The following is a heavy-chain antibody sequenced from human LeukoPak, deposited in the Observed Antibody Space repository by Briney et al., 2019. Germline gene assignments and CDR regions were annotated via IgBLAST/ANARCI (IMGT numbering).Heavy chain of an antibody. CDR1: GFTFSSYG. V-gene: IGHV3-30*18. D-gene: IGHD6-19*01. CDR3: AKDLRLSVAGRPNWFDP. CDR2: ISYDGSNK. J-gene: IGHJ5*02. Sequence: SGGSLRLSCAASGFTFSSYGMHWVRQAPGKGLEWVAVISYDGSNKYYADSVKGRFTISRDNSKNTLYLQMNSLRAEDTAVYYCAKDLRLSVAGRPNWFDPWGQGTLVTVSS.